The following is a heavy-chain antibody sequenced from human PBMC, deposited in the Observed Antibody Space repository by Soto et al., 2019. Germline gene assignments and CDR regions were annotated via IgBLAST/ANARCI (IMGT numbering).Heavy chain of an antibody. CDR3: AKDNEAVALGDYGMDV. D-gene: IGHD6-19*01. CDR2: ISWDGGST. V-gene: IGHV3-43*01. Sequence: GGSLRLSCAASGFTFDDYTMHWVRQAPGKGLEWVSLISWDGGSTYYADTVKGRFTISRDNSKKSLYLQMNSLRTEDTALYYCAKDNEAVALGDYGMDVWGQGTTVTVSS. CDR1: GFTFDDYT. J-gene: IGHJ6*02.